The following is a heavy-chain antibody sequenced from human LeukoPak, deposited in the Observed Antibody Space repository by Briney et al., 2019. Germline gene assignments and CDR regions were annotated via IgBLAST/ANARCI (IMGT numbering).Heavy chain of an antibody. D-gene: IGHD5-18*01. CDR2: INPSGGST. Sequence: GASVKVSCKASGYTFTSYYMHWVRRAPGQGLEWMGIINPSGGSTSYAQKFQGRVTMTRDTSTSTVYMELSSLRSEDTAVYYCASQRWIQLWLFDYWGQGTLVTVSS. J-gene: IGHJ4*02. CDR1: GYTFTSYY. V-gene: IGHV1-46*01. CDR3: ASQRWIQLWLFDY.